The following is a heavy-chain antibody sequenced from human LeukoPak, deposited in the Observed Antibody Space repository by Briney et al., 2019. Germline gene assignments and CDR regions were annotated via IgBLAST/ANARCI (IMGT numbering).Heavy chain of an antibody. V-gene: IGHV1-8*02. CDR3: ARGPQLERRRRWFDP. CDR1: GGTFSSYD. J-gene: IGHJ5*02. Sequence: ASVKVSCKASGGTFSSYDINWVRQATGQGLEWMGWMNPNSGNTGYAQKFQGRVTMTRNTSISTAYMELSSLRSEDTAVYYCARGPQLERRRRWFDPWGQGTLVTVSS. D-gene: IGHD1-1*01. CDR2: MNPNSGNT.